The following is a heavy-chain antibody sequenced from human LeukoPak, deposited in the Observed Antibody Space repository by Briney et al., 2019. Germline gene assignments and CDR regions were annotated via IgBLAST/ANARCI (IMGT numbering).Heavy chain of an antibody. J-gene: IGHJ5*02. Sequence: SETPPLTCAVSGYSISSGYYWGWIRQPPGKGLEWIGSIYHSGSTYYNPSLKSRVTISVDTSKNQFSLKLSSVTAADTAVYYCARVGNCRGGSCARFSWFDPWGQGTLVTVSS. CDR2: IYHSGST. CDR1: GYSISSGYY. CDR3: ARVGNCRGGSCARFSWFDP. V-gene: IGHV4-38-2*01. D-gene: IGHD2-15*01.